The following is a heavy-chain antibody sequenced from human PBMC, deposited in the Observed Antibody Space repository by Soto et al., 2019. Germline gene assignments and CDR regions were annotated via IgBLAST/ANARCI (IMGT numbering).Heavy chain of an antibody. CDR3: ARQEYYYDSRGVDWYFDL. D-gene: IGHD3-22*01. CDR1: GYSFTSYW. J-gene: IGHJ2*01. V-gene: IGHV5-51*01. CDR2: IYPGDSDT. Sequence: PGESLKISCKGSGYSFTSYWISWVRQMPGKGLEWMGIIYPGDSDTRYSPSFQGQVTISADKSISTAYLQWSSLKASDTAMYYCARQEYYYDSRGVDWYFDLWGRGTLVTVSS.